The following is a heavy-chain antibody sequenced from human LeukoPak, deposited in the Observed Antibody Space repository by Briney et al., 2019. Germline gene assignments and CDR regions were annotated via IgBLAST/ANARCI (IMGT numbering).Heavy chain of an antibody. D-gene: IGHD3-22*01. V-gene: IGHV3-7*03. CDR2: IKQDGSEK. J-gene: IGHJ3*02. CDR3: AKGIVVVISGNAFDI. Sequence: GGSLRLSCAASGFTFSSYWMSWVRQAPGKGLDWVANIKQDGSEKYYVDSVKGRFTISRDNAKNSLYLQMNKLRAEDTAVYYCAKGIVVVISGNAFDIWGQGTMVTVSS. CDR1: GFTFSSYW.